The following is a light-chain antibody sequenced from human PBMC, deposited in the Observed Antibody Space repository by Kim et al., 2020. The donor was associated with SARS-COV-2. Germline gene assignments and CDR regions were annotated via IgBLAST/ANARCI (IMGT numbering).Light chain of an antibody. CDR3: FSYAGSTTWV. CDR2: DVS. J-gene: IGLJ3*02. V-gene: IGLV2-14*03. CDR1: SSDVGGYNY. Sequence: GHAIPLHCTGTSSDVGGYNYVSSYQQHQGQAPILRIYDVSDRPSGVSNPFSGSKSGNTASLTISGLQAEDEADYFCFSYAGSTTWVFGGGTQLTVL.